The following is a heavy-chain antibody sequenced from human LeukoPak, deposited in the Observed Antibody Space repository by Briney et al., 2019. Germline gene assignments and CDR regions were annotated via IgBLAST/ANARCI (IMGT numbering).Heavy chain of an antibody. D-gene: IGHD1-26*01. J-gene: IGHJ4*02. CDR2: IYIGGST. Sequence: PGGSLRLSCAASALTVTNTYMSWVRQAPGMGLEWVSVIYIGGSTYYADSVKGRLTISRDSSENTVYLQMTSLRVEDTAVYYCARCKIGSHFDYWGQGTLVTVSS. CDR1: ALTVTNTY. V-gene: IGHV3-53*01. CDR3: ARCKIGSHFDY.